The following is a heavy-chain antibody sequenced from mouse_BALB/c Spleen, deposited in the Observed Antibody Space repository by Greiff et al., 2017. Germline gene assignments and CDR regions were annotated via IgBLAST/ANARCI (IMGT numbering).Heavy chain of an antibody. V-gene: IGHV14-3*02. CDR3: ARGRGDY. CDR1: GFNIKDTY. J-gene: IGHJ4*01. CDR2: IDPANGNT. Sequence: EVKLEESGAELVKPGASVKLSCTASGFNIKDTYMHWVKQRPEQGLEWIGRIDPANGNTKYDPKFQGKATITADTSSNTAYLQLSSLTSEDTAVYYCARGRGDYWGQGTSVTVSS.